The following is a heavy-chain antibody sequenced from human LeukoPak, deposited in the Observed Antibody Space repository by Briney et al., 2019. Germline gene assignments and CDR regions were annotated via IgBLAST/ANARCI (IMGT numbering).Heavy chain of an antibody. CDR3: ARDLGDYYDSSGSFDY. Sequence: GASVKVSCKASGYTFTSYYMHWVRQAPGQGLEWMGIINPSGGSTSYAQKFQGRVTMTRDTSTSTVYMELSSPRSEDTAAYYCARDLGDYYDSSGSFDYWGQGTLVTVSS. D-gene: IGHD3-22*01. V-gene: IGHV1-46*01. J-gene: IGHJ4*02. CDR2: INPSGGST. CDR1: GYTFTSYY.